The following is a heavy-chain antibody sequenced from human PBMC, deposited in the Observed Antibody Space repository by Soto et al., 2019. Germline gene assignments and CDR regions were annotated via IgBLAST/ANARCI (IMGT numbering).Heavy chain of an antibody. CDR3: ASPKIAFYNWFDP. CDR1: GGSISNSSYY. J-gene: IGHJ5*02. V-gene: IGHV4-39*01. D-gene: IGHD3-3*02. CDR2: IYYSGST. Sequence: TSETLSLTCTFSGGSISNSSYYWGWIRQPPGKGLEWIGSIYYSGSTYYNPSLKSRVTISVDTSKNQFSLKLSSVTAADTAVYYCASPKIAFYNWFDPWGQGTLVTVSS.